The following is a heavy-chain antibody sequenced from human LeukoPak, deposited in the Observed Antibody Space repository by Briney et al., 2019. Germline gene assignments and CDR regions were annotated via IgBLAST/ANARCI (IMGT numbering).Heavy chain of an antibody. J-gene: IGHJ4*02. D-gene: IGHD3-16*02. V-gene: IGHV3-33*01. CDR3: ARDGPGYYDYVWGSYRPKVIFDY. CDR2: IWYDGSNK. CDR1: SSYY. Sequence: SSYYWGWVRQAPGKGLEWVAVIWYDGSNKYYADSVKGRFTISRDNSKNTLYLQMNSLRAEDTAVYYCARDGPGYYDYVWGSYRPKVIFDYWGQGTLVTVSS.